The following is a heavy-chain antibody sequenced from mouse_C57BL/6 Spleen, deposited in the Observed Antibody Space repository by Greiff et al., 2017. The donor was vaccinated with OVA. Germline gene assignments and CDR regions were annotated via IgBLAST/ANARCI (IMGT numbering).Heavy chain of an antibody. CDR2: IDPETGGT. CDR3: TRGGELTDYFDY. V-gene: IGHV1-15*01. J-gene: IGHJ2*01. CDR1: GYTFTDYE. Sequence: QVQLQQSGAELVRPGASVTLSCKASGYTFTDYEMHWVKQTPVHGLEWIGAIDPETGGTAYNQKFKGKAILTADKSSSTAYMELRSLTSEDSAVYYCTRGGELTDYFDYWGQGTTLTVSS. D-gene: IGHD1-3*01.